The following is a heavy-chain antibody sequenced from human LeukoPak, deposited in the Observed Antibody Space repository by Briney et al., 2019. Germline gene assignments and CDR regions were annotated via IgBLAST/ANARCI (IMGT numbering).Heavy chain of an antibody. CDR3: AELGITMIGGV. V-gene: IGHV3-48*03. D-gene: IGHD3-10*02. J-gene: IGHJ6*04. CDR2: ISSSGSTI. Sequence: GGSLRLSCAASGFTFNDYGMSWVRQAPGKGLEWVSYISSSGSTIYYADSVKGRFTISRDNAKNSLYLQMNSLRAEDTAVYYCAELGITMIGGVWGKGTTVTISS. CDR1: GFTFNDYG.